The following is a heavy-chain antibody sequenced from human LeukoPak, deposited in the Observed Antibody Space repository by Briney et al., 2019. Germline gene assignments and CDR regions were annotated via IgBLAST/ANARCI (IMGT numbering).Heavy chain of an antibody. V-gene: IGHV1-8*01. Sequence: ASVKVSCKASVYTFTSYDINWVLQATGQGLEWMGWMNPNSGNTGYAQKFQGRVTITRNTSINTAYMELSSLRSEDTAVYYCARTDVDTAMVDPFDIWGQGTMVTVSS. D-gene: IGHD5-18*01. J-gene: IGHJ3*02. CDR2: MNPNSGNT. CDR3: ARTDVDTAMVDPFDI. CDR1: VYTFTSYD.